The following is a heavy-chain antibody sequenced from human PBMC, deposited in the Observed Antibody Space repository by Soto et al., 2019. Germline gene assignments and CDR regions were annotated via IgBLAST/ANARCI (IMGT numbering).Heavy chain of an antibody. D-gene: IGHD4-17*01. J-gene: IGHJ4*02. Sequence: SETLSLTCTVSGGSISSSSYYWGWIRQPPGKGLEWIGSIYYSGSTYYNPSLKSRVTISVDTSKNQFSLKLSSVTAADTAVDYCVSDSNTVTTTYWGQGTLVTVSS. CDR3: VSDSNTVTTTY. CDR1: GGSISSSSYY. V-gene: IGHV4-39*01. CDR2: IYYSGST.